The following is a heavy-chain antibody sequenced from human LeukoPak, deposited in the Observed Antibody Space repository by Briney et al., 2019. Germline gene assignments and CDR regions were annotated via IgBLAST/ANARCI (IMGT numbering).Heavy chain of an antibody. D-gene: IGHD3-3*01. V-gene: IGHV1-8*01. CDR1: GYTFTSYD. J-gene: IGHJ6*02. CDR3: AVFRAYDFWSGYYTYYYYYYGMDV. CDR2: MNPNSGNT. Sequence: ASVKVSCKASGYTFTSYDINWLRQATGQGLEWMGWMNPNSGNTGYAQKFQGRVTMTRNTSISTAYMELSSLRSEDTAVYYCAVFRAYDFWSGYYTYYYYYYGMDVWGQGTTVTVSS.